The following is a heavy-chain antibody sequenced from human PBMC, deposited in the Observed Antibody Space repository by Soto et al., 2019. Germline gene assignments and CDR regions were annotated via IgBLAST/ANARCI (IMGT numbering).Heavy chain of an antibody. CDR3: AREGYSSGWYYFDY. Sequence: ASVKVSCKASGYTFTSYGISWVRQAPGQGLEWRGWISAYNGNTNYAQKLRGRVTMTTDTSTSTAYMELRSLRSDDTAVYYCAREGYSSGWYYFDYWGQGTLVTVSS. D-gene: IGHD6-19*01. J-gene: IGHJ4*02. CDR2: ISAYNGNT. CDR1: GYTFTSYG. V-gene: IGHV1-18*01.